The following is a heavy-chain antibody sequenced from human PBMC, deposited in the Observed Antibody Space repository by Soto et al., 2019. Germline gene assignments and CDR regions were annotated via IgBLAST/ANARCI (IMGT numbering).Heavy chain of an antibody. J-gene: IGHJ6*02. CDR1: GGTFSSYA. D-gene: IGHD3-9*01. Sequence: GASVKVSCKASGGTFSSYAISWVRQAPGQGLEWMGGIIPIFGTANYAQKFQGRVTITADESTSTAYMELSSLRSEDTAVYYCAGSPYYAIWFMXVWGQGTTVTVSS. CDR2: IIPIFGTA. V-gene: IGHV1-69*13. CDR3: AGSPYYAIWFMXV.